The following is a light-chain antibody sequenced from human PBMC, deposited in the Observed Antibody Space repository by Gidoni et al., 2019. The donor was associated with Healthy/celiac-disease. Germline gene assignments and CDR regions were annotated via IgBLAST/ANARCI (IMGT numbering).Light chain of an antibody. CDR3: QVWDSSSDRVV. CDR1: NIGSKS. V-gene: IGLV3-21*04. Sequence: SYVLTQPPSVSVAPGKPARITCGGNNIGSKSVHWYQQKPGQAPVLVIYYDSDRPSGIPERFSGSNSGNTATLTIRVEAGDEADYYCQVWDSSSDRVVFGGGTKLTVL. J-gene: IGLJ2*01. CDR2: YDS.